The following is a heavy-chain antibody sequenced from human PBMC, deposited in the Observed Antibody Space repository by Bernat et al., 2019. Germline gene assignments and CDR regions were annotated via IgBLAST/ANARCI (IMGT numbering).Heavy chain of an antibody. CDR3: ASRYDFWNGKAPLDY. CDR2: ISGSGGST. J-gene: IGHJ4*02. Sequence: EVQLVESGGGLVQPGGSLRLSCAASGFTFSNYAMSWVRQAPGKGLEWVSAISGSGGSTYYADSVKGRFTISRDNSKNTLYLQMNSLRAEDTAVYYCASRYDFWNGKAPLDYWGQGTLVTVSS. D-gene: IGHD3-3*01. CDR1: GFTFSNYA. V-gene: IGHV3-23*04.